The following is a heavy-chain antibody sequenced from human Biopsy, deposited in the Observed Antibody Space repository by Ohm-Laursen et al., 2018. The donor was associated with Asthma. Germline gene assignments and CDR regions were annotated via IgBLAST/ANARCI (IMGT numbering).Heavy chain of an antibody. J-gene: IGHJ4*02. Sequence: SLRLSCAASGFAVSRDHMFWVRQAPGKGLEWVSVIYSGGTPHTADSVRGRFTISRDDSKNTLYLQMHSLRAEDTAVYYCARGDSSNWSHYYFDYWGQGTLVTVSS. D-gene: IGHD3-22*01. CDR3: ARGDSSNWSHYYFDY. CDR2: IYSGGTP. V-gene: IGHV3-53*01. CDR1: GFAVSRDH.